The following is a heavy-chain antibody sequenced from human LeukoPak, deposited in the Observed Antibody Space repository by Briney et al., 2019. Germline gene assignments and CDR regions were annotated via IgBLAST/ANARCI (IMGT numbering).Heavy chain of an antibody. CDR3: ARGSRITD. CDR2: IYHSGST. V-gene: IGHV4-38-2*02. D-gene: IGHD3-10*01. J-gene: IGHJ4*02. Sequence: SETLSLTCTVSGYSIGSGYYWGWIRQSPGKGLEWIGSIYHSGSTYYNASLKSRVTISVDTSKNQFSLKLSSVTAADTAVYYCARGSRITDWGQGTLVTVSS. CDR1: GYSIGSGYY.